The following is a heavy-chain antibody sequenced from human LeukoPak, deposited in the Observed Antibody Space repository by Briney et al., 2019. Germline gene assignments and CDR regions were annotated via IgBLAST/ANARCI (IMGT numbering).Heavy chain of an antibody. Sequence: GGSLRLSCAASGLTFSSYAMHWFRQAPGKGLGWVAIVSDDGSNKYYADSVKGRFTISRDNSKNTLYLQMNSLRAEDTAVYYYARGLYDSSESAFDIWGQGTMVTVSS. D-gene: IGHD3-22*01. CDR2: VSDDGSNK. V-gene: IGHV3-30-3*01. CDR3: ARGLYDSSESAFDI. CDR1: GLTFSSYA. J-gene: IGHJ3*02.